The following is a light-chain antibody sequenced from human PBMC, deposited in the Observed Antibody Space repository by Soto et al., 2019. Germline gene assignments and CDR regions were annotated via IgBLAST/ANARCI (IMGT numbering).Light chain of an antibody. CDR3: QSADISGPYV. V-gene: IGLV3-25*03. CDR2: KDT. Sequence: SYELTQPSSVSVSPGQTAKITCSGDALAKQYAYWYQQKPGHAPVLVIYKDTERPSGIPERFSGSSSGTTVTLIISGVQAEDEDNYYCQSADISGPYVFGIGTKLTVL. CDR1: ALAKQY. J-gene: IGLJ1*01.